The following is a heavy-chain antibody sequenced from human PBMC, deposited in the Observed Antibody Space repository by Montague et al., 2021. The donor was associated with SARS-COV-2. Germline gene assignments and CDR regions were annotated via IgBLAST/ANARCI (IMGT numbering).Heavy chain of an antibody. D-gene: IGHD3-10*01. V-gene: IGHV4-59*11. Sequence: SDTLSLTCTVSGGSMSDHYWAWIRQPPGKGLDWLAYIYYSGGINSNASLKSRVTMSVDTSKNQFSLKLTSVTAADTAVYYCARAVSVRRAVNWFDPWGQGTLVTVSS. CDR2: IYYSGGI. CDR3: ARAVSVRRAVNWFDP. CDR1: GGSMSDHY. J-gene: IGHJ5*01.